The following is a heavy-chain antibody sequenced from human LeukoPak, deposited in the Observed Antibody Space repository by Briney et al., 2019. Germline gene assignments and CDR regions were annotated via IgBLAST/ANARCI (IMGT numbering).Heavy chain of an antibody. CDR3: ARADDSAFDI. J-gene: IGHJ3*02. V-gene: IGHV4-59*01. Sequence: SETLSLTCTVSGGSISSYYWSWIRQPPGKGLEWIGYIYYGGSTNYNPSLKSRVTISVDTSKNQFSLKLSSVTAADTAVYYCARADDSAFDIWGQGTMVTVSS. CDR1: GGSISSYY. D-gene: IGHD2-21*02. CDR2: IYYGGST.